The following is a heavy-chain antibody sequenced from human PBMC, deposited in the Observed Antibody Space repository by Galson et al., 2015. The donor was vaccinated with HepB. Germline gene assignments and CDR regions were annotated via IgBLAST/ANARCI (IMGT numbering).Heavy chain of an antibody. CDR2: INAGNGNT. V-gene: IGHV1-3*01. CDR1: GYTFTSYA. Sequence: SVKVSCKASGYTFTSYAMHWVRQAPGQRLEWMGWINAGNGNTKYSQKFQGRVTITRDTSASTAYMELSSLRSEDTAVYYCARGSITMVRGVIDYWGQGTLVTVSS. D-gene: IGHD3-10*01. CDR3: ARGSITMVRGVIDY. J-gene: IGHJ4*02.